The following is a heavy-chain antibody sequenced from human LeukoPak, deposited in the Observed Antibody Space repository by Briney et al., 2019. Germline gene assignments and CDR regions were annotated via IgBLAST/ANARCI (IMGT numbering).Heavy chain of an antibody. V-gene: IGHV4-59*01. J-gene: IGHJ5*01. Sequence: SETLSLTCTVSGGSISSYFWSWIRQPPGRGLEWVGYIHYSGSTDYNPSLKGRVTISVDTSKNQFSLRLTSVPAADTALYYCARGRWLQLPDSWSQGTLVTVSS. D-gene: IGHD5-24*01. CDR1: GGSISSYF. CDR2: IHYSGST. CDR3: ARGRWLQLPDS.